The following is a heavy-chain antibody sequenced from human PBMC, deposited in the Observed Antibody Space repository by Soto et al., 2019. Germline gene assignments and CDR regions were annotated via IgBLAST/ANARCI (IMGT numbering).Heavy chain of an antibody. J-gene: IGHJ4*02. CDR3: ARGRNWNSLFDS. CDR1: GGSISSYY. CDR2: IYYSGST. D-gene: IGHD1-7*01. V-gene: IGHV4-59*01. Sequence: PSETLSLTCTVSGGSISSYYWSWIRQPPGKGLEWIGYIYYSGSTNYNPSLKSRVTISVDTSKNQFSLKLSSVTAADTAVYYCARGRNWNSLFDSWGQGTLVTVSS.